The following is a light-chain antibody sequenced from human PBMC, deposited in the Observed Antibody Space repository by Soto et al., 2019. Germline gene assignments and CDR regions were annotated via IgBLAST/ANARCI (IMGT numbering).Light chain of an antibody. V-gene: IGKV2-28*01. CDR1: QSLLHNNGNNY. J-gene: IGKJ4*01. CDR2: LGS. CDR3: MQALQTPLS. Sequence: DIVMTQSPLSLPVTPGEPASISCRSSQSLLHNNGNNYLDWYLQKPGQSPQLLIYLGSLRSSGVPDRFSGSGSGTDFTLKISRVEADDVGIYYCMQALQTPLSFGGGTRVEIK.